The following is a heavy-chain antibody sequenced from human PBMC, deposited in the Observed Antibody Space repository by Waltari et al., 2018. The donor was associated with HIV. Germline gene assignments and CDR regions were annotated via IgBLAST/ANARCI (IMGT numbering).Heavy chain of an antibody. CDR2: ISGSGAST. CDR3: AKGQTHVDH. CDR1: GFTFSSYA. V-gene: IGHV3-23*01. J-gene: IGHJ4*02. Sequence: EVQLLESGGGLVQPGRSLRLSCAASGFTFSSYAMSWVRQAPGKGLEWVSSISGSGASTDYADSVKGRFTISRDNSKNTLSLQMNSLRAEDTAVYYCAKGQTHVDHWGQGTLVTVSS.